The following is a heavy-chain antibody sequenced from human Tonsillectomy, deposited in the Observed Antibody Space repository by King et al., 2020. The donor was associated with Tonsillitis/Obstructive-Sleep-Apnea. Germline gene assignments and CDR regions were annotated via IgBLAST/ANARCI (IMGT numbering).Heavy chain of an antibody. CDR3: ASMIGPYDTIDY. Sequence: VQLQESGPGLVKPSETLSLTCTVSGGSLSRYYWSWIRQPPGKGPEWIGYIYYSGSTNYNPSLNSRVTISVDTSKNQFSLNLSSVTAADTAVYYCASMIGPYDTIDYWGQGTLVTVSS. CDR2: IYYSGST. J-gene: IGHJ4*02. V-gene: IGHV4-59*01. D-gene: IGHD3-22*01. CDR1: GGSLSRYY.